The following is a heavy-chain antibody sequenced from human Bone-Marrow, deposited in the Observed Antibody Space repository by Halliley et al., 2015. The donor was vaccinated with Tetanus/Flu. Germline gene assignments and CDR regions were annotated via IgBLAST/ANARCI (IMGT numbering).Heavy chain of an antibody. CDR1: GGSISSYY. Sequence: TLSLTCTVSGGSISSYYWSWIRQSPGKGLQWLGYIYDRGNTKYNPSLKSRVSISVDTSKNQVSPSLNSVTAADTAVYYCARDLGFNDYGEDALDYWGQGILVTVSS. D-gene: IGHD4-17*01. V-gene: IGHV4-59*01. CDR3: ARDLGFNDYGEDALDY. J-gene: IGHJ4*02. CDR2: IYDRGNT.